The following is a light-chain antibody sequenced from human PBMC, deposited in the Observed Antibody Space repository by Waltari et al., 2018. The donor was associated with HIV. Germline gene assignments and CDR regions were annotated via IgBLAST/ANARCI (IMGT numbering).Light chain of an antibody. J-gene: IGKJ4*01. CDR1: QSVSSSY. CDR3: QQYGSSLLT. Sequence: EIVLTHSPGALSLSPGQRATLSCRASQSVSSSYLAWYQQKPGQAPRLLIYGASSRATGIPDRFSGSGFGTDFTLTISRLEPEDFAVYYCQQYGSSLLTFGGGTKVEIK. V-gene: IGKV3-20*01. CDR2: GAS.